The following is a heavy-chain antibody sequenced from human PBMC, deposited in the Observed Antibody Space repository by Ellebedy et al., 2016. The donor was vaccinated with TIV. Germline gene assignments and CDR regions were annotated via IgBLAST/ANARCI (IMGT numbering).Heavy chain of an antibody. J-gene: IGHJ4*02. CDR2: ISTYNGNT. Sequence: AASVKVSCKASGSTFTSYDIIWVRQAPGQGLEWMGWISTYNGNTNYAQKLQGRVTMTPDTSTSTAYMELRRLRSDDTAVYYCARGSVTTVYDWGQGTLVTVSS. D-gene: IGHD4-11*01. CDR3: ARGSVTTVYD. V-gene: IGHV1-18*01. CDR1: GSTFTSYD.